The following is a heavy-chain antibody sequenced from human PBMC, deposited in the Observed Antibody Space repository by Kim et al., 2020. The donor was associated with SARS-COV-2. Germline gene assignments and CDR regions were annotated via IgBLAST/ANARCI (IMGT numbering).Heavy chain of an antibody. Sequence: PSRKSRVTISVDTSKNQFSLKLSSVTAADTAVYYCARSMVRGKLNWFDPWGQGTLVTVSS. D-gene: IGHD3-10*01. J-gene: IGHJ5*02. CDR3: ARSMVRGKLNWFDP. V-gene: IGHV4-34*01.